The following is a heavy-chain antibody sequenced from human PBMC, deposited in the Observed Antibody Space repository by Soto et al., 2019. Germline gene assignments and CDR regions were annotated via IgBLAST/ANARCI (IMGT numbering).Heavy chain of an antibody. V-gene: IGHV3-74*01. CDR1: GFPFSSYW. Sequence: EVQLVESGGDLVQRGGSLRLSCAASGFPFSSYWMHWVRHTPGKGLDWVARISGDGVTTYYADSVTGRFTVSRDNAKNTLSLQISGLRADDTAVYYCAREYYGILTGYYTDYWGQGTLVSVSS. J-gene: IGHJ4*02. CDR2: ISGDGVTT. CDR3: AREYYGILTGYYTDY. D-gene: IGHD3-9*01.